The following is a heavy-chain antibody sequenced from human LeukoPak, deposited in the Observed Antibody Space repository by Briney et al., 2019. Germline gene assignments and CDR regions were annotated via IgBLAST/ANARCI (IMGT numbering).Heavy chain of an antibody. CDR3: ARTSIAARRANAFDI. V-gene: IGHV4-31*03. Sequence: SETLSLTCTVSGGSISSGGYYWSWIRQHPGKGLEWIGYIYYSGSTYYNPSLKSRVTISVDRSKNQFSLKLSSVTAADTAVYYCARTSIAARRANAFDIWGQGTMVTVSS. CDR1: GGSISSGGYY. D-gene: IGHD6-6*01. CDR2: IYYSGST. J-gene: IGHJ3*02.